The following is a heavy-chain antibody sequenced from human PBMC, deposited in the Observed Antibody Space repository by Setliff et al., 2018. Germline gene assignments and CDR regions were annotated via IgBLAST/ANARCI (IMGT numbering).Heavy chain of an antibody. CDR2: IIPILGIA. Sequence: ASVKVSCKASGGTFSSYAISWVRQAPGQGLGWMGGIIPILGIANYAQKFQGRVTITADESTSTAYMELNSLESEDTAVYYCARVDGAVNYFDYWGQGTLVTVSS. V-gene: IGHV1-69*10. CDR3: ARVDGAVNYFDY. J-gene: IGHJ4*02. CDR1: GGTFSSYA. D-gene: IGHD3-10*01.